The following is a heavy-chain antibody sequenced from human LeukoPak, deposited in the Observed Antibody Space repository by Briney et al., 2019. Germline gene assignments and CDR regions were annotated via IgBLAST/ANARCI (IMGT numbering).Heavy chain of an antibody. CDR3: ARSPAYYYDSSGYYYPIVY. J-gene: IGHJ4*02. Sequence: SETLSLTCTVSGGSISSSSYYWGWIRQPPGKGLEWIGSIYYSGSTYYNPSLESRVTISVDTSKNQFSLKLSSVTAADTAVYYCARSPAYYYDSSGYYYPIVYWGQGTLVTVSS. CDR2: IYYSGST. CDR1: GGSISSSSYY. V-gene: IGHV4-39*01. D-gene: IGHD3-22*01.